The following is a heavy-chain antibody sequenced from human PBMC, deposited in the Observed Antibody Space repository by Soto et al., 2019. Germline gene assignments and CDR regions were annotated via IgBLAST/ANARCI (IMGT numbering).Heavy chain of an antibody. Sequence: GGSLRLSCAASGFTFSNAWMNWVRQAPGKGLEWVGRIKSKTDGETTDYAAPVKGRFTISRDDSKNTLYLQMNSLKTEDTAVYYCTTDHNSSGWPYWGQGTL. J-gene: IGHJ4*02. D-gene: IGHD6-19*01. CDR1: GFTFSNAW. CDR2: IKSKTDGETT. CDR3: TTDHNSSGWPY. V-gene: IGHV3-15*07.